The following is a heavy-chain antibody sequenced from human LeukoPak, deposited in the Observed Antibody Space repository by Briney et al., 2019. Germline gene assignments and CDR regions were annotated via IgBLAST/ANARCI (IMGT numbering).Heavy chain of an antibody. CDR2: INAGNGNT. CDR1: GYTFTNYS. Sequence: AASVKVSCTASGYTFTNYSMHWVRQAPGQRLEWMGWINAGNGNTRYSQRFQGRVTLTRDTSASTSYMELSSLTSEDTAVYYCARERVSPHWFDYWGQGTLVTVSS. CDR3: ARERVSPHWFDY. V-gene: IGHV1-3*01. D-gene: IGHD1-1*01. J-gene: IGHJ4*02.